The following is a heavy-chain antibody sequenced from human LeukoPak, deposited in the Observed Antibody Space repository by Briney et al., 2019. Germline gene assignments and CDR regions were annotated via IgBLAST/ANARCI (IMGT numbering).Heavy chain of an antibody. J-gene: IGHJ1*01. CDR1: GYTFTSYY. CDR2: MNSNSGNT. Sequence: GASVKVSCKASGYTFTSYYINGVRQATGQGLEWMGWMNSNSGNTGYAQKFQGIVTINRNTSISTDYMELSTPRSDDTAVYYCAKGPPPYCSGDSCYSFLDFHHWGQGTLVTVSS. D-gene: IGHD2-15*01. V-gene: IGHV1-8*01. CDR3: AKGPPPYCSGDSCYSFLDFHH.